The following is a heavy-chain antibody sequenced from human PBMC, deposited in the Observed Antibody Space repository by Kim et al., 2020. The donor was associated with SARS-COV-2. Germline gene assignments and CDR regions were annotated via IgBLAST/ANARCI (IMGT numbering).Heavy chain of an antibody. Sequence: GGSLRLSCAASGFTFDDYAMHWVRQAPGKGLEWVSLISGDGGSTYYADSVKGRFTISRDNSKNSLYLQMNSLRTEDTALYYCAKEGVTKYYYYGMDVWGQGTTVTVSS. CDR2: ISGDGGST. CDR3: AKEGVTKYYYYGMDV. J-gene: IGHJ6*02. CDR1: GFTFDDYA. D-gene: IGHD2-8*01. V-gene: IGHV3-43*02.